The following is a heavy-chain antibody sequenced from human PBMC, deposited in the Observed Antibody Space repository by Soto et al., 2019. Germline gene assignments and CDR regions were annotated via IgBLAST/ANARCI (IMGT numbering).Heavy chain of an antibody. J-gene: IGHJ4*02. Sequence: QVQLVQSGAEVKKPGSSVKVSCKVSGDTFNTYTISWVRQAPGQGLEWMGRIIPILAVTTYSRKFQGRLSITADESTSTAYMEVSSLRSEDTAIYYCAARYCSAATCFNPGDYWGQGTLVAVSS. CDR1: GDTFNTYT. CDR3: AARYCSAATCFNPGDY. D-gene: IGHD2-8*02. V-gene: IGHV1-69*02. CDR2: IIPILAVT.